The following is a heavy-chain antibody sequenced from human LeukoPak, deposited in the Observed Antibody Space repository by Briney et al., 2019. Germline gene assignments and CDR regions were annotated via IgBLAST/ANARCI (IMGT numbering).Heavy chain of an antibody. CDR3: ARGRIVGATGGVGY. V-gene: IGHV1-2*02. J-gene: IGHJ4*02. Sequence: ASVKVSCKASGYTFTGYYMHWVRQAPGQGLEWMGWINPNSGGTNYAQKFQGRVTMIRDTSISTAYMELSRLRSDDTAVYYCARGRIVGATGGVGYWGQGTLVTVSS. CDR2: INPNSGGT. D-gene: IGHD1-26*01. CDR1: GYTFTGYY.